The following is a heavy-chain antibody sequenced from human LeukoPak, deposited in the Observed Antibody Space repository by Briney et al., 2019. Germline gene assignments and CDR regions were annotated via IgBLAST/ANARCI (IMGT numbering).Heavy chain of an antibody. CDR2: ISYDGSNK. D-gene: IGHD2-2*01. CDR1: GFTFSSYA. Sequence: PGGSLRLSCAASGFTFSSYAMHWVRQAPGKGLEWVAVISYDGSNKYYADSVKGRFTISRDNSKNTLYLQMNSLRAEDTAVYYCATALGYCSSTSCPYFDYWGQGTLVTVSS. J-gene: IGHJ4*02. V-gene: IGHV3-30-3*01. CDR3: ATALGYCSSTSCPYFDY.